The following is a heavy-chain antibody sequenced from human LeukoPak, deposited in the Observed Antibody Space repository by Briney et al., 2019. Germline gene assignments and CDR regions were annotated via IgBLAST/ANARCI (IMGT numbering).Heavy chain of an antibody. Sequence: ASVKVSCKASGYTFTSYYMHWVRQAPGQGLEWMGIINPSGGSTSYAQKFQGRVTMTRDTSTSTVYMELSGLRSEDTAVYYCARARGATIFQSAFDIWGQGTMVTVSS. CDR1: GYTFTSYY. D-gene: IGHD5-24*01. CDR2: INPSGGST. CDR3: ARARGATIFQSAFDI. V-gene: IGHV1-46*01. J-gene: IGHJ3*02.